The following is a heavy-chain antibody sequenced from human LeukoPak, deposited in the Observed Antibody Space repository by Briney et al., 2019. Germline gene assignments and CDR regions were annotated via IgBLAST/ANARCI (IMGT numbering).Heavy chain of an antibody. CDR1: GYHFSTYW. V-gene: IGHV5-51*01. D-gene: IGHD3-10*01. Sequence: GESPKISRQGPGYHFSTYWIGRVRQIPRKGLEWMGIIYPGDSDTRYSPSFLGQVTISADKSLSTAYLQWSSLKPSDTAMYYCARQGFGSGSHNWFDRWGQGTLVTVSS. CDR3: ARQGFGSGSHNWFDR. CDR2: IYPGDSDT. J-gene: IGHJ5*02.